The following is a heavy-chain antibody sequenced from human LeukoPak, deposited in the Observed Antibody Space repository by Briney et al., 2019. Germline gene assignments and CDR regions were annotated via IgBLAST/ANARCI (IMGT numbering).Heavy chain of an antibody. J-gene: IGHJ4*02. CDR3: AKELRWSKKGDY. CDR2: IRYDGSNK. Sequence: GGSLRLSCAASGFTFSSYGMHWVRQAPGKGLEWVAFIRYDGSNKYYADSVKGRFTISRVNSKNTRYLQMNSLRSEATAVYYCAKELRWSKKGDYWGQGTLVTVSS. D-gene: IGHD4-23*01. CDR1: GFTFSSYG. V-gene: IGHV3-30*02.